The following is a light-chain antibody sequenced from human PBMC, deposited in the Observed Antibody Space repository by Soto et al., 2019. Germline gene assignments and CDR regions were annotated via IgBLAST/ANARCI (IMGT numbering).Light chain of an antibody. CDR1: SSDVGSSNL. J-gene: IGLJ3*02. Sequence: QSALTQPASVSGSPGQSITIFCTGTSSDVGSSNLVSWYQQHPGKAPKLMIYEGGVCPSGVSNRFSGSKSGNTASLTISGLQAEDEADYYCCSYARTSTWVFGGGTKLTVL. V-gene: IGLV2-23*01. CDR2: EGG. CDR3: CSYARTSTWV.